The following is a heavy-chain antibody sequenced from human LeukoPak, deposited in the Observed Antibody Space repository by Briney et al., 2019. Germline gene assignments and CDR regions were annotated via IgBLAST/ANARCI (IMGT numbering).Heavy chain of an antibody. J-gene: IGHJ4*02. V-gene: IGHV3-30*02. CDR3: AKDTWRWEQGFDY. D-gene: IGHD1-26*01. CDR1: GFTFSSYG. Sequence: GGSLRLSCAASGFTFSSYGMHWVRQAPGKGLEWVAFIRYDGSNKYYTDSVKGRFTISRDNSKNTLYLQMNSLRAEDTAVYYCAKDTWRWEQGFDYWGQGTLVTVSS. CDR2: IRYDGSNK.